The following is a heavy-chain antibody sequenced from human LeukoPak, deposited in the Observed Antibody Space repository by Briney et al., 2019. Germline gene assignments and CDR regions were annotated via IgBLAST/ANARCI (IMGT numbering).Heavy chain of an antibody. J-gene: IGHJ4*02. V-gene: IGHV3-30*02. CDR3: AKDTWRWEQGFDY. D-gene: IGHD1-26*01. CDR1: GFTFSSYG. Sequence: GGSLRLSCAASGFTFSSYGMHWVRQAPGKGLEWVAFIRYDGSNKYYTDSVKGRFTISRDNSKNTLYLQMNSLRAEDTAVYYCAKDTWRWEQGFDYWGQGTLVTVSS. CDR2: IRYDGSNK.